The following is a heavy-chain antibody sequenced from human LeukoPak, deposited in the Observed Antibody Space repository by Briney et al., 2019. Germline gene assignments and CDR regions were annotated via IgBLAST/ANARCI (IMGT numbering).Heavy chain of an antibody. CDR3: ARIRGYSYGYDDY. Sequence: PGGSLRLSCAASGFTFSSYSMNWVRQAPGKGLEWVSSISSSSSYIYYADSVKGRFTISRDNAKNSLYLQMNSLRAEDTAVYYCARIRGYSYGYDDYWGQGTLVTVSS. J-gene: IGHJ4*02. V-gene: IGHV3-21*01. CDR1: GFTFSSYS. CDR2: ISSSSSYI. D-gene: IGHD5-18*01.